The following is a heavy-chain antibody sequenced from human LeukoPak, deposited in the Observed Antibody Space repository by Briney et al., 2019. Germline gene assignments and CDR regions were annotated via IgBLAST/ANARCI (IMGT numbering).Heavy chain of an antibody. D-gene: IGHD5-12*01. J-gene: IGHJ6*02. CDR3: AKDSGYDPNSYYYYGMDV. V-gene: IGHV3-23*01. CDR1: GFTFSSYA. Sequence: GSLRLSCAASGFTFSSYAMSWVRQAPGKGLEWVSAISGSGGSTYYADSVKGRFTISRDNSKNTLYLQMNSLRAEDTAVYYCAKDSGYDPNSYYYYGMDVWGQGTTVTVSS. CDR2: ISGSGGST.